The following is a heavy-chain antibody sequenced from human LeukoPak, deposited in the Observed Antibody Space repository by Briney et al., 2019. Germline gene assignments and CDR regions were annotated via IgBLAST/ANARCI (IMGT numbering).Heavy chain of an antibody. J-gene: IGHJ4*02. CDR2: IIPLFVTA. CDR3: ARVFARGGEISGSYYYY. CDR1: GGTFSTYA. D-gene: IGHD3-10*01. Sequence: SVKVSCKASGGTFSTYAINWVRQAPGQGLEWMGGIIPLFVTANYAQKFQGRVTITTDESTSTAYMELSSLRSEDTAIYYCARVFARGGEISGSYYYYWGQGTLVTVSS. V-gene: IGHV1-69*05.